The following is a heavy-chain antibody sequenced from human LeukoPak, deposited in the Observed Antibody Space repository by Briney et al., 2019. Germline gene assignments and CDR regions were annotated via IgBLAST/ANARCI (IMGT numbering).Heavy chain of an antibody. V-gene: IGHV3-48*01. CDR2: ISSSSSTI. CDR3: ARDLTSTSWEGFDP. J-gene: IGHJ5*02. CDR1: GFTFSNYS. D-gene: IGHD2-2*01. Sequence: GGSLRLSCAASGFTFSNYSMNWVRQAPGKGLEWVSYISSSSSTIYYADSVKGRFTISRDNAKNSLYLQMSSLRAEDTAVYYCARDLTSTSWEGFDPWGQGTLVTVSS.